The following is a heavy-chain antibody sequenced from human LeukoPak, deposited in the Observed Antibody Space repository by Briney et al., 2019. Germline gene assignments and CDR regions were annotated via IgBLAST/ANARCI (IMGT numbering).Heavy chain of an antibody. CDR1: GYTITDYY. D-gene: IGHD3-10*01. J-gene: IGHJ4*02. V-gene: IGHV1-2*02. Sequence: APVKVSCKASGYTITDYYIHWVRQAPGQGLEWMGWINPNSGGTNYAQTFEGRVTMTTDTSINTAYVELTSLTSDDTAVYFCARAHYLRLYFFDYWGQGTLVTVSS. CDR2: INPNSGGT. CDR3: ARAHYLRLYFFDY.